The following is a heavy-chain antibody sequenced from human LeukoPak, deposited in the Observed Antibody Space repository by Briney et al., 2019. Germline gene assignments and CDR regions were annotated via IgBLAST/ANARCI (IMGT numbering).Heavy chain of an antibody. CDR1: GFTFSSYS. J-gene: IGHJ4*02. CDR2: ISSSSSTI. V-gene: IGHV3-48*01. D-gene: IGHD6-13*01. Sequence: PGGSLRLSCAASGFTFSSYSMNWVRQAPGKGLEWVSYISSSSSTIYYADSVKGRFTISRDNSKNTLYLQMNSLRAEDTAVYYCAKGGHSSSYPPYYFDYWGQGTLVTVSS. CDR3: AKGGHSSSYPPYYFDY.